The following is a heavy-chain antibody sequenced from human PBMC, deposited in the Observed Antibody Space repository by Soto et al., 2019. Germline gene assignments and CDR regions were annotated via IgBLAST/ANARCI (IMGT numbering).Heavy chain of an antibody. CDR3: ATYHDSDWESDRHRY. J-gene: IGHJ4*02. Sequence: GGSLRLSCAASGFTFSSYAMSWVRQAPGKGLEWVSAISGSGGSTYYADSVKGRFTISRDNSKNTLYLQMNSLRAEDTAVYYCATYHDSDWESDRHRYWGQGTLVTVSS. CDR1: GFTFSSYA. V-gene: IGHV3-23*01. CDR2: ISGSGGST. D-gene: IGHD3-16*02.